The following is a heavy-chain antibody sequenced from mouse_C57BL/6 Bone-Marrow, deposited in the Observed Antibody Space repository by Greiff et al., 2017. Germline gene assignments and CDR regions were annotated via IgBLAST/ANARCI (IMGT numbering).Heavy chain of an antibody. V-gene: IGHV1-55*01. J-gene: IGHJ4*01. D-gene: IGHD1-1*02. CDR2: IYPGSGST. CDR1: GYTFTSYW. Sequence: QVQLQQPGAELVKPGASVKMSCKASGYTFTSYWITWVKQRPGQGLEWIGDIYPGSGSTNYNEKFKSKATLTVDTSSSTAYMQLSSRTSEDSAVYYCARRGGSMDYYAMDYWGQGTSVTVSS. CDR3: ARRGGSMDYYAMDY.